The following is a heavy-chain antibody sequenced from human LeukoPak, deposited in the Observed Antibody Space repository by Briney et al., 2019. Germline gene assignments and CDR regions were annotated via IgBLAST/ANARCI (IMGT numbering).Heavy chain of an antibody. D-gene: IGHD2-15*01. V-gene: IGHV1-18*01. Sequence: ASVKVSCKASGYTFTSYGISWVRQAPGQGLEWMGWISAYNGNTNYAQKLQGRVTMTTDTSTSTAYMELRSLSSDDTAVYYCARDEEGCSGGSCYSDYFDYWGQRTLVTVSS. CDR2: ISAYNGNT. J-gene: IGHJ4*02. CDR1: GYTFTSYG. CDR3: ARDEEGCSGGSCYSDYFDY.